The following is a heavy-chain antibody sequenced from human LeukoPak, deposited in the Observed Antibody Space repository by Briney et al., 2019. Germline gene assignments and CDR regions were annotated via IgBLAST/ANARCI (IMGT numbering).Heavy chain of an antibody. Sequence: ASVKVSCKASGYTFTSYDINWVRQATGQGLEWMGWMNPNSGNTGYAQKFQGRVTITADESTSTAYMELSSLRSEDTAVYYCAKLWFGESKPLDVWGKGTTVTVSS. J-gene: IGHJ6*04. D-gene: IGHD3-10*01. V-gene: IGHV1-8*01. CDR1: GYTFTSYD. CDR2: MNPNSGNT. CDR3: AKLWFGESKPLDV.